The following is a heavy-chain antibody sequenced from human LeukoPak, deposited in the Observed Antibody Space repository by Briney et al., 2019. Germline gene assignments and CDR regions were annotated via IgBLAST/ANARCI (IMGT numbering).Heavy chain of an antibody. J-gene: IGHJ6*03. D-gene: IGHD2-2*01. CDR2: ISSSSGYI. Sequence: GESLRLSCAASGFIVSDNYMSWVRQAPGKGLEWVSSISSSSGYIFYADSVKGRFTISRDNSKNIVYLQMDSLRVDDTALYYCARGGYQPYYYMDVWGTGTTVTVSS. CDR1: GFIVSDNY. V-gene: IGHV3-21*01. CDR3: ARGGYQPYYYMDV.